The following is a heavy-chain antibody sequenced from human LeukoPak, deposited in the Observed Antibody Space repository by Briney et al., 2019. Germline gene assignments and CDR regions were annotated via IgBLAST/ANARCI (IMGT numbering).Heavy chain of an antibody. J-gene: IGHJ4*02. D-gene: IGHD2-21*02. CDR1: GGSINSYY. Sequence: SETLSLTCTVSGGSINSYYWSWIRQPPGKGLEWIGYIYYIGSTNYNPSLKSRVTISVDTSKNQFSLKLSSVTAADTAVYYCARETYCAADCYSGFDFWGQGTLVTVSS. CDR2: IYYIGST. CDR3: ARETYCAADCYSGFDF. V-gene: IGHV4-59*01.